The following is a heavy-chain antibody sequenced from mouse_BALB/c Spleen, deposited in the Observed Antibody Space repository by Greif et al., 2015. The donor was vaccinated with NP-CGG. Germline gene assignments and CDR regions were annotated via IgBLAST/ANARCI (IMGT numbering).Heavy chain of an antibody. J-gene: IGHJ2*01. CDR1: GYAFSSYW. D-gene: IGHD2-1*01. Sequence: VQLQQSGAELVRSGSSVKISCKASGYAFSSYWMNWVKQRPGQGLEWIGQICPGDGDTNYNGKFKGKATLTADKSSSTAYMQLSSLTSEDSAVYFCARVGNYYFDYWGQGTTLTVSS. CDR2: ICPGDGDT. V-gene: IGHV1-80*01. CDR3: ARVGNYYFDY.